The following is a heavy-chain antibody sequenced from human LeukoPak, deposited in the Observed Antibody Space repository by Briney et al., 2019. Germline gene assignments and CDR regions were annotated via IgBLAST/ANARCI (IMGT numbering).Heavy chain of an antibody. CDR1: GGSFSGYY. J-gene: IGHJ4*02. CDR3: ARVSLTCGGDCYYDY. V-gene: IGHV4-34*01. D-gene: IGHD2-21*02. Sequence: SETLSLTCAVYGGSFSGYYWSWIRQPPGKGLEWIGEINHSGSTNYNPSLKSRVTISVDTSKNQFSLKLSSVTAADTAVYYCARVSLTCGGDCYYDYWGQGTLVTVSS. CDR2: INHSGST.